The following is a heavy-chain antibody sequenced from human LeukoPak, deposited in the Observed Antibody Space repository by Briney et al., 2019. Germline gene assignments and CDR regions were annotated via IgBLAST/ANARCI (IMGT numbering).Heavy chain of an antibody. CDR1: GYTFTGYY. CDR2: INPNSGCT. Sequence: ASVKVSCKASGYTFTGYYMRWVRQAPGQGLEWMGWINPNSGCTNYAQKFQGRVTMTRDTSISTAYMELSRLRSDDTAVYYCASLCSSTSCYSYAFDIWGQGTMVTVSS. V-gene: IGHV1-2*02. D-gene: IGHD2-2*01. CDR3: ASLCSSTSCYSYAFDI. J-gene: IGHJ3*02.